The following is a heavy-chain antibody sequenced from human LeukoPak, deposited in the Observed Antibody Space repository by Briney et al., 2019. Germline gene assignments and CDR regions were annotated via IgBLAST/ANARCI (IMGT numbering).Heavy chain of an antibody. J-gene: IGHJ4*02. CDR3: QYDILTGYSYSSSSGFDY. Sequence: SVKVSCKASGGTFSSYAISWVRQAPGQGLEWMGGIIPIFGTADYAQKFQGRVTITADESTSTAYMELSSLRSEDTAVYYCQYDILTGYSYSSSSGFDYWGQGTLVTVSS. V-gene: IGHV1-69*13. CDR1: GGTFSSYA. CDR2: IIPIFGTA. D-gene: IGHD3-9*01.